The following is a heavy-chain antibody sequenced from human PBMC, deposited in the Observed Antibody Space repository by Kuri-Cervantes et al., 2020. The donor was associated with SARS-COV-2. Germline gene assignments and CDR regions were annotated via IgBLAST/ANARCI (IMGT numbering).Heavy chain of an antibody. Sequence: GESLKISCAASGFTFSGHWIHWVRQAPGKGLVWVSRINPDGSYTNNADSVKGRFTLCRDNAKNMLFPQMNSLRAEDTAVYYCVRDGDHWNFDYWGQGTPVTVSS. D-gene: IGHD1-1*01. J-gene: IGHJ4*02. CDR3: VRDGDHWNFDY. CDR2: INPDGSYT. V-gene: IGHV3-74*01. CDR1: GFTFSGHW.